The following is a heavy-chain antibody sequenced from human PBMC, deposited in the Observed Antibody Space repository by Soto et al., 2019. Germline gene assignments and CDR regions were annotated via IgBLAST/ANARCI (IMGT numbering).Heavy chain of an antibody. V-gene: IGHV2-5*02. Sequence: QITLKESGPTLVKPTQTLTLTCTFSGFSLTTSGVGVAWIRQPPGKALEWLALIYWDDDKRYSPSLESRLTITKDTSNNQVVLTLTNMEPVDTATYYCAHTVAPRVADYWGQGTLVTVSS. D-gene: IGHD5-12*01. J-gene: IGHJ4*02. CDR3: AHTVAPRVADY. CDR1: GFSLTTSGVG. CDR2: IYWDDDK.